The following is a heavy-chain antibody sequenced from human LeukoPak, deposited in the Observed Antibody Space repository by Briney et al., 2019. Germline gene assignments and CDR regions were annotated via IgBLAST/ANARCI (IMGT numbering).Heavy chain of an antibody. CDR1: GFTFSTYA. Sequence: GGSLRLSCAASGFTFSTYAMHWVRQAPGKGLEWVAVISYDGDNKYYADSVKGRFTISRDNSKNTLYLQMNSLRAEDTAVYYCARGCVGACNSGHLDYWGQGILVTVSS. J-gene: IGHJ4*02. CDR2: ISYDGDNK. CDR3: ARGCVGACNSGHLDY. D-gene: IGHD2-21*02. V-gene: IGHV3-30*04.